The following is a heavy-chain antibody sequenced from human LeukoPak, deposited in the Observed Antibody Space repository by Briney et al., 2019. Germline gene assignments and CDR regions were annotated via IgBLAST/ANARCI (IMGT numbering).Heavy chain of an antibody. D-gene: IGHD2-15*01. CDR3: AQKAPYSPGYSQH. J-gene: IGHJ1*01. CDR1: GASISSYY. CDR2: IYHSGTT. V-gene: IGHV4-59*01. Sequence: SETLSLTCTVSGASISSYYWTWSRQPPGKGLEWIGYIYHSGTTNYNPSLKSRVTISADTSKSQFSLKLNSVTAADTAVYYCAQKAPYSPGYSQHWGQGTLVTVSS.